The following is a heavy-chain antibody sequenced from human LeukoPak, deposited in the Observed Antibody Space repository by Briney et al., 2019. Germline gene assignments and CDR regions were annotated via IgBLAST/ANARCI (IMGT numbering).Heavy chain of an antibody. V-gene: IGHV3-23*01. CDR1: GFTFSTYT. Sequence: GGSLRLSCAASGFTFSTYTMTWVRQAPGKGLEWVSAMSSSGVSTYYADSVKSRFTISRDNSKNTLYLQMNSLRAEDTAEYYCAKVGTSGWYYFDYWGQGTLVTVSS. J-gene: IGHJ4*02. D-gene: IGHD6-19*01. CDR3: AKVGTSGWYYFDY. CDR2: MSSSGVST.